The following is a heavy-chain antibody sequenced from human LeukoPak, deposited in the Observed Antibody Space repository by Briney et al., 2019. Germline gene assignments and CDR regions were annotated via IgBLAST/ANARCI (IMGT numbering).Heavy chain of an antibody. D-gene: IGHD2-15*01. J-gene: IGHJ4*02. Sequence: PGGSLRLSCAASGFTFSSYGMNWVRQAPGEGLEWVSVINDSGGNTFYADTVKGRFTISRDNSKSTLYQQMSSLRGEDTAVYYCARSLKWILLGFDYWGQGTLVTVSS. CDR1: GFTFSSYG. CDR3: ARSLKWILLGFDY. V-gene: IGHV3-23*01. CDR2: INDSGGNT.